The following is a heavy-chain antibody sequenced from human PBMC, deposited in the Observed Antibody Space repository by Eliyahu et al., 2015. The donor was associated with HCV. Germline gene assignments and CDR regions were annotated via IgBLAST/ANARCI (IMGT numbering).Heavy chain of an antibody. CDR3: ARGRGRAVNYRGWLDP. CDR2: VNYSGST. V-gene: IGHV4-34*01. CDR1: GGSLSGSY. Sequence: QVQLQQWGAGLLKPSETLSLTCGVYGGSLSGSYWNWIRQXPGKGLEWIGXVNYSGSTNYNPSLKSRVTMSIDKSKNQISLNLSSVTAADTAVYYCARGRGRAVNYRGWLDPWGQGTVVT. J-gene: IGHJ5*02. D-gene: IGHD3-10*01.